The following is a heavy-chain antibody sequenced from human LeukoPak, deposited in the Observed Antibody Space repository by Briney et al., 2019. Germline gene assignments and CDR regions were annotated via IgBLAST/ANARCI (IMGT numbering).Heavy chain of an antibody. D-gene: IGHD3-3*01. CDR2: INPIFGTA. CDR1: GGTFSSYA. V-gene: IGHV1-69*05. Sequence: SVKVSCKASGGTFSSYAISWVRQAPGQGLEWMGRINPIFGTANYAQKFQGRVTITTDESTSTAYMELSSLRSEDTAVYYCAREKYDFWSGALGYWGQGTLVTVSS. J-gene: IGHJ4*02. CDR3: AREKYDFWSGALGY.